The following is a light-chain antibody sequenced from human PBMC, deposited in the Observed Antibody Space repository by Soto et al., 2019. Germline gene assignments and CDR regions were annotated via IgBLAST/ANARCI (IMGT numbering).Light chain of an antibody. CDR3: SSFAGFNNFAV. CDR1: SSDVGGYNY. V-gene: IGLV2-8*01. J-gene: IGLJ2*01. Sequence: QSVLTQPPSASGSPGQSVTISCTGTSSDVGGYNYVSWYQQHPGKAPKLMIYEVSKRPSGVPDRFSGSKSGNTASLTVSGLQAEDEADYYCSSFAGFNNFAVFGGGTKVTVL. CDR2: EVS.